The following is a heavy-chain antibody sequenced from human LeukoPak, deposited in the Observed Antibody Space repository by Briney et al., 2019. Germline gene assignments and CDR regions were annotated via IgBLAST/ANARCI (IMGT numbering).Heavy chain of an antibody. CDR1: GFAFRSYW. V-gene: IGHV3-7*01. CDR2: IRPDGSGK. Sequence: GGSLRLSCAASGFAFRSYWMTWVRQAPGKGLEWVAHIRPDGSGKNYVDSVKGRFTISRDNANNALFLQMKGLRVEDTAVYYCARLVTMIVKTLNWFDPWGQGTLVTVSS. CDR3: ARLVTMIVKTLNWFDP. J-gene: IGHJ5*02. D-gene: IGHD3-22*01.